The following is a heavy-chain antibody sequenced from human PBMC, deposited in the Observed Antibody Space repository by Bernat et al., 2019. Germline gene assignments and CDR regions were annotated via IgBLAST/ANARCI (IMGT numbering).Heavy chain of an antibody. V-gene: IGHV3-53*02. J-gene: IGHJ4*02. CDR2: IYSGGAT. CDR1: GLTVSSNY. Sequence: EVQLVETGGGLIQPGGSLRLSCAASGLTVSSNYMSWVRQTPGKGLEWVSVIYSGGATYYADSVKGRFTISRDNSKNTLYLQMNSLRAEDTAVYYCASFHGSGSYYVDYWGQGTLVTVSS. D-gene: IGHD3-10*01. CDR3: ASFHGSGSYYVDY.